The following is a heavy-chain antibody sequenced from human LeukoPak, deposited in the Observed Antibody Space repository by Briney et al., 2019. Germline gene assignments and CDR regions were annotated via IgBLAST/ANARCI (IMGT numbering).Heavy chain of an antibody. V-gene: IGHV1-18*01. J-gene: IGHJ5*02. CDR2: ISAYNGST. Sequence: GASVKVSCKASGYTFTSYGISWVRQAPGQGLEWMGWISAYNGSTNYAQKLQGRVTMTTDTSTSTAYMELRSLRSDDTAVYYCARVGGGYCSSTSCPTSNWFDPWGQGTLVTVSS. CDR3: ARVGGGYCSSTSCPTSNWFDP. D-gene: IGHD2-2*03. CDR1: GYTFTSYG.